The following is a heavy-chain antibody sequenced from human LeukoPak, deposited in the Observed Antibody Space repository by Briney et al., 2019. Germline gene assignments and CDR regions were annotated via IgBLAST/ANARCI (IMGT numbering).Heavy chain of an antibody. D-gene: IGHD4-17*01. CDR2: ISSSSSYI. J-gene: IGHJ3*02. CDR1: GFTFSSYS. CDR3: ARDSRTVSDAFDI. V-gene: IGHV3-21*01. Sequence: GGSLRPSCAASGFTFSSYSMNWVRQAPGKGLEWVSSISSSSSYISYADSVKGRFTISRDNAKNSLYLQMNSLRAEDTAVYYCARDSRTVSDAFDIWGQGTMVTVSS.